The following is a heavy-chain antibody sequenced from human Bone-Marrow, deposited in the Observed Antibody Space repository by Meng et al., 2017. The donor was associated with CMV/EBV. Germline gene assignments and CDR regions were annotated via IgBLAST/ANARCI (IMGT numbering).Heavy chain of an antibody. J-gene: IGHJ4*02. Sequence: ASVKVSCKASGYTFIDYYMYWVRQAPGQGLEWMGIINPSGGSTSYAQKFQGRVTMTRDTSTSTVYMELSSLRSEDTAVYYCAREGRSSSSGDYWGQGTLVTVSS. D-gene: IGHD6-6*01. CDR1: GYTFIDYY. CDR2: INPSGGST. CDR3: AREGRSSSSGDY. V-gene: IGHV1-46*01.